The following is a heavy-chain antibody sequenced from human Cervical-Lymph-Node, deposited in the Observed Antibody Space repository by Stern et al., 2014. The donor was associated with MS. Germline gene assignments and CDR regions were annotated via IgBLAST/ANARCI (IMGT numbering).Heavy chain of an antibody. D-gene: IGHD5-12*01. Sequence: QVQLQESGPGLVKPSETLSLTCSVSGGYIRLSSYYWGWIRQPPGKGLEWIGSVYYNGHTSYNPSLKSRVTISVDTSKNQFSLKLRSVTAADTAVYYCARRELYGGYDWRYNWFDPWGQGTLVTVSS. CDR2: VYYNGHT. V-gene: IGHV4-39*01. CDR3: ARRELYGGYDWRYNWFDP. CDR1: GGYIRLSSYY. J-gene: IGHJ5*02.